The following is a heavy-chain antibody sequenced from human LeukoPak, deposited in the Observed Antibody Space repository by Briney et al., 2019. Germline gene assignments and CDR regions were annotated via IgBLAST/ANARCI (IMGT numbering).Heavy chain of an antibody. CDR3: ARDRDSIAVAGSPRYFDY. CDR2: ISGYNGKT. J-gene: IGHJ4*02. V-gene: IGHV1-18*01. CDR1: GYTLNTYG. D-gene: IGHD6-19*01. Sequence: ASVKVSCKASGYTLNTYGVSWVRQAPGQGLEWMGWISGYNGKTDFAQKLQGRLTMTTDASTNTAYMELRSLTSDDPAVYYCARDRDSIAVAGSPRYFDYWGQGTLVTVSS.